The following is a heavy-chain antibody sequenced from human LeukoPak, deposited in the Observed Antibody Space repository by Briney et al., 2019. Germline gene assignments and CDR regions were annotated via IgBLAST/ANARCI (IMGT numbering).Heavy chain of an antibody. J-gene: IGHJ6*03. CDR1: GFTFSSYW. D-gene: IGHD2-2*02. CDR3: AKEGPRDIVVVPAAIYYYYYYMDV. Sequence: GGSLRLSRAASGFTFSSYWMHWVRQAPGKGLVWVSSISSSSSYIYYADSVKGRFTISRDNSKNTLYLQMNSLRAEDTAVYYCAKEGPRDIVVVPAAIYYYYYYMDVWGKGTTVTISS. CDR2: ISSSSSYI. V-gene: IGHV3-21*04.